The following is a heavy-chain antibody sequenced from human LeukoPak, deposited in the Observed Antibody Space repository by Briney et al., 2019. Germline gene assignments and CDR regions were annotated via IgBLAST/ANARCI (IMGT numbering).Heavy chain of an antibody. V-gene: IGHV3-30*04. CDR1: GFTFSSYA. J-gene: IGHJ4*02. Sequence: GRSLRLSCAASGFTFSSYAMHWVRQAPGKGLEWVAVISYDGSNKYYADSVKGRFTISRDNSKNTLYPQMNSLRAEDTAVYYCARDGEGNWNDTGAIDYWGQGTLVTVSS. CDR2: ISYDGSNK. D-gene: IGHD1-20*01. CDR3: ARDGEGNWNDTGAIDY.